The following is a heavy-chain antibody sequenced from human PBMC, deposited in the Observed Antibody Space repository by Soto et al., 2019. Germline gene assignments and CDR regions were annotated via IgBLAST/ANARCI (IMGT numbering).Heavy chain of an antibody. V-gene: IGHV4-4*07. D-gene: IGHD6-13*01. J-gene: IGHJ4*02. CDR2: IYIGGGN. Sequence: PSETLSLTCSVSGGSISSFYWSWIRQPAGKGLEWIGRIYIGGGNNYNPSLKSRVTMSVDTSKNQFSLRLSSVTAADTAMYYCARGGSRWDYWGQGTLVTVSS. CDR3: ARGGSRWDY. CDR1: GGSISSFY.